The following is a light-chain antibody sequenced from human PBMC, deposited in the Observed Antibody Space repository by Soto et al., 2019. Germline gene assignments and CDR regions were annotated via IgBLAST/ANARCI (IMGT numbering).Light chain of an antibody. Sequence: EIVMTQSPATLSVSPGERATLSCRASQSVSSNLAWYQQKPGQAPRLLIYGASTRAAGFPARFSGSGSGTEFTLTISSLQSEDFAVYYCQQYITWPRTFGQGTKVEIK. CDR2: GAS. V-gene: IGKV3-15*01. CDR3: QQYITWPRT. J-gene: IGKJ1*01. CDR1: QSVSSN.